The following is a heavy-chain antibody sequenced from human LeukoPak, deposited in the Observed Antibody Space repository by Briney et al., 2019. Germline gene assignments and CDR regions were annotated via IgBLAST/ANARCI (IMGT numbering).Heavy chain of an antibody. D-gene: IGHD2-15*01. CDR2: IRDDGSNK. J-gene: IGHJ4*02. Sequence: GGSLRLSCAASGFTFNKYGMHWVRQAPGKGLEWVAFIRDDGSNKYYADSVKGRFTISRDNSKNTLYLQMNSLRAEDTAVYYCAKAPPPYCSGGTCYFDYWGQGTLVTVSS. CDR3: AKAPPPYCSGGTCYFDY. CDR1: GFTFNKYG. V-gene: IGHV3-30*02.